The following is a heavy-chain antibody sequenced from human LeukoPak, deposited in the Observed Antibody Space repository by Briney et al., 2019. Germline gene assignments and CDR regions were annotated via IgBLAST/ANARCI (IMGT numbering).Heavy chain of an antibody. CDR1: GFTISDNY. J-gene: IGHJ4*02. Sequence: PGGSLRLSCGVSGFTISDNYMTWVRQAPGKGLEWIGSIYYSGSTYYNPSLKSRVTISVDTSKNQFSLKLSSVTAADTAVYYCARLPKTIYSGHEADYWGQGTLVTVSS. CDR2: IYYSGST. CDR3: ARLPKTIYSGHEADY. V-gene: IGHV4-39*01. D-gene: IGHD5-12*01.